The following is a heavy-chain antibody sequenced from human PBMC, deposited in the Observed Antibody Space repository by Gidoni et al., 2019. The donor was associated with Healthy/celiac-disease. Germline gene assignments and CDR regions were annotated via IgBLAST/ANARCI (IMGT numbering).Heavy chain of an antibody. CDR2: IKQDGSEK. J-gene: IGHJ3*02. CDR1: GFTFSSSW. Sequence: EVQLVESGGGLVQPGGSLRLSCAASGFTFSSSWMSWVRQAPGKGLEWVANIKQDGSEKYYVDSVKGRFTISRDNAKNSLYLQMNSLRAEDTAVYYCARVGYCSSTSCYTTAFDIWGQGTMVTVSS. V-gene: IGHV3-7*01. D-gene: IGHD2-2*02. CDR3: ARVGYCSSTSCYTTAFDI.